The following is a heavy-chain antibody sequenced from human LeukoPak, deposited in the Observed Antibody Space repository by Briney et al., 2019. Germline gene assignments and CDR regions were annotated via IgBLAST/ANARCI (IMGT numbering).Heavy chain of an antibody. CDR3: VRGVDFWSGYPPWYFDL. CDR2: IHDSGST. CDR1: GYSFSSGDN. Sequence: SDTLSLTCTVSGYSFSSGDNWGWRRQPAGKGLEWIGSIHDSGSTYYKPTLKKRVTITRDTSKNRCSLQLSSVTAADTAVYYCVRGVDFWSGYPPWYFDLWGRGTLVTVSS. D-gene: IGHD3-3*01. V-gene: IGHV4-38-2*02. J-gene: IGHJ2*01.